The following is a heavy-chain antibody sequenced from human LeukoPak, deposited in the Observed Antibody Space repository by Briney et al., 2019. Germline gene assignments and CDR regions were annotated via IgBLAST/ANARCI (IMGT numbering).Heavy chain of an antibody. D-gene: IGHD3-22*01. Sequence: GGSLRLSCAASGFTVSTNYMTWARQAPGKGLEWVSVIYGSTGTDYADSVKGRFTISRDNSKNTLFLQMNSLRAEDTAVYYCARGLHYYEAWGQGTLVTVSS. CDR1: GFTVSTNY. V-gene: IGHV3-66*01. CDR3: ARGLHYYEA. J-gene: IGHJ5*02. CDR2: IYGSTGT.